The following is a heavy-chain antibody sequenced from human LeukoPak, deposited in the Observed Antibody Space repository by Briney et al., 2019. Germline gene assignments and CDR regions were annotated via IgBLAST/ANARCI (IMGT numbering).Heavy chain of an antibody. V-gene: IGHV1-18*04. Sequence: ASVKVSCKASGYTFTSYGISWVRQAPGQGLEWMGWISAYNGNTNYAQKLQGRVTMTTDTSTSTAYTELRSLRSEDTAVYYCATGSPYSGSYYGFDYWGQGTLVTVSS. CDR1: GYTFTSYG. D-gene: IGHD1-26*01. J-gene: IGHJ4*02. CDR2: ISAYNGNT. CDR3: ATGSPYSGSYYGFDY.